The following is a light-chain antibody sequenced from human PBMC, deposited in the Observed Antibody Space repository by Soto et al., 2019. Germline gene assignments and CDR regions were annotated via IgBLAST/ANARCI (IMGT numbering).Light chain of an antibody. CDR1: QSISTW. CDR2: HAS. CDR3: QQYDNSPIT. Sequence: DIQMTQSPSTLSASVGDRVTITCRASQSISTWLAWYQQKPGKAPKVLIYHASNLQSGVPSRFSGSGSGTEFTLTISSLQPDDFAVYYCQQYDNSPITFGQGTRLEIK. J-gene: IGKJ5*01. V-gene: IGKV1-5*01.